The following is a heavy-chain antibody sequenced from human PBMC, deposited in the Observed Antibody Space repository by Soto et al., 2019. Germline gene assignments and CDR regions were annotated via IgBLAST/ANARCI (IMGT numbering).Heavy chain of an antibody. D-gene: IGHD6-13*01. Sequence: SETLSLTCTVSGGSISSYYWSWIRQPPGQGLEWIAYISYSGSTNYNPSLKSRVTISVDTSKNQFSLKLSSVTAADTAVYYCARGIAAAGRRVKPGSPEYYYYGMDVRGQGTTVTVSS. CDR2: ISYSGST. V-gene: IGHV4-59*01. CDR1: GGSISSYY. J-gene: IGHJ6*02. CDR3: ARGIAAAGRRVKPGSPEYYYYGMDV.